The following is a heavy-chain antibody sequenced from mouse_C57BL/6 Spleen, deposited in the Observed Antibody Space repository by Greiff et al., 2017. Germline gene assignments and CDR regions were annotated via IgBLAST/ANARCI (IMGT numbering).Heavy chain of an antibody. Sequence: VQLQQPGAELVRPGSSVKLSCKASGYTFTSYWMDWVKQRPGQGLEWIGNIYPSDSETHYNQKFKDKATLTVDKSSSTAYMQLSSLTSEDSAVYYCAKEGGYHGAMDYWGQGTSVTVSS. V-gene: IGHV1-61*01. CDR3: AKEGGYHGAMDY. CDR1: GYTFTSYW. J-gene: IGHJ4*01. D-gene: IGHD2-2*01. CDR2: IYPSDSET.